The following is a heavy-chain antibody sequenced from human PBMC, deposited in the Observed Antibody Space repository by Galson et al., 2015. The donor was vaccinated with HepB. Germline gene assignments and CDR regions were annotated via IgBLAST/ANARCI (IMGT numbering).Heavy chain of an antibody. J-gene: IGHJ6*02. D-gene: IGHD3-22*01. CDR1: GFTFSSYE. CDR2: ISSSGSTI. CDR3: ARSGWLLRNYGMDV. V-gene: IGHV3-48*03. Sequence: SLRLSCAASGFTFSSYEMNWVRQAPGKGLEWVSYISSSGSTIYYADSVKGRFTISRDNAKNSLYLQMNSLRAEDTAVYYCARSGWLLRNYGMDVWGQGTTVTVSS.